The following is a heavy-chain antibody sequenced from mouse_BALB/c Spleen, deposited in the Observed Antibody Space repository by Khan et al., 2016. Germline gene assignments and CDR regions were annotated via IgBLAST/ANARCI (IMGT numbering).Heavy chain of an antibody. CDR1: GYTFSNYW. Sequence: QVQLQQSGAELMKPGASVKISCKATGYTFSNYWIEWVKQRPGHGLEWIGDILPGSGYSNSNENFKGKATFTADASSNTAYMQLISRTSEDSAVYFCASAWYSMDYWGQGTSVTVSS. J-gene: IGHJ4*01. CDR2: ILPGSGYS. V-gene: IGHV1-9*01. CDR3: ASAWYSMDY.